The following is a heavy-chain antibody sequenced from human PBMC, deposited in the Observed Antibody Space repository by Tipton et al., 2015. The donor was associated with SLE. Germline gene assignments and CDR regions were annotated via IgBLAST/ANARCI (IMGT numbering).Heavy chain of an antibody. V-gene: IGHV4-61*02. J-gene: IGHJ4*02. CDR2: IYTSGST. D-gene: IGHD2-15*01. Sequence: TLSLTCTVSGGSISSSSYYWSWIRQPAGKGLEWIGRIYTSGSTNYNPSLKSRVTISVDTSKNQFSLKLSSVTAADTAVYYCARIYCSGGSCYPDYWGQGTLVTVSS. CDR3: ARIYCSGGSCYPDY. CDR1: GGSISSSSYY.